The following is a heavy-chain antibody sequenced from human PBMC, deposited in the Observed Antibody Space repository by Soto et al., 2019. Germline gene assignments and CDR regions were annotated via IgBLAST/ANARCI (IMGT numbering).Heavy chain of an antibody. V-gene: IGHV4-4*02. CDR2: IYHSGST. CDR3: VREGRTCIAAAGLYNWFDP. J-gene: IGHJ5*02. CDR1: GGSISGSNW. D-gene: IGHD6-13*01. Sequence: KPSETLSLTCAVPGGSISGSNWWSWSRQPPGKGLEWIGEIYHSGSTNYNPSLKSRVTISVDKSKNQFSLKLSSVTAADTAVYYCVREGRTCIAAAGLYNWFDPWGQGTLVTVSS.